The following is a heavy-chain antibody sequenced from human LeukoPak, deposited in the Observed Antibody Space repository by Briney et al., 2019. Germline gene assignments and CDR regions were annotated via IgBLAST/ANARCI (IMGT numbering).Heavy chain of an antibody. CDR3: ARELVVVVAAVYYGMDV. CDR1: GYTFTSYY. V-gene: IGHV1-46*01. J-gene: IGHJ6*02. D-gene: IGHD2-15*01. Sequence: ASVKVSCKASGYTFTSYYMHWVRQAPGQGLEWMGIINPSGGSTSYAQKFQGRVTMTRDTSTSTVYMELSSLRSKDTAVYYCARELVVVVAAVYYGMDVWGQGTTVTVSS. CDR2: INPSGGST.